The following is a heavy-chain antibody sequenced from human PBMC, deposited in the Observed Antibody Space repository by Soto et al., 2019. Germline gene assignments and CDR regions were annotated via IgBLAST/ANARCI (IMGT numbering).Heavy chain of an antibody. CDR2: IGPESGAT. D-gene: IGHD5-12*01. CDR3: GRGRSGQIVVFY. J-gene: IGHJ4*02. CDR1: GYTFTGHY. Sequence: VKVSCKASGYTFTGHYIHWVRQAPEQGPEWMGEIGPESGATRYAQKFQGRVTMTRDMSITTVYMELNNLSPDNMAVYYCGRGRSGQIVVFYWGQGTPVTVSS. V-gene: IGHV1-2*02.